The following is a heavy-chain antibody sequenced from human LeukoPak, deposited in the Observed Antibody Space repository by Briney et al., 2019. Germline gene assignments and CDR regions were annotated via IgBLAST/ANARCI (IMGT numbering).Heavy chain of an antibody. D-gene: IGHD3-10*01. CDR2: IYYSGST. CDR3: ARVLYGRTYYNGYFDL. Sequence: SETLSLTCTVSGGSISSGDYYWSWIRQPPGKGLEWIGYIYYSGSTYYNPSLKSRVTISVDTSKNQFSLKLSSVTAADTAVYYCARVLYGRTYYNGYFDLWGRGTLVTVSS. V-gene: IGHV4-30-4*08. CDR1: GGSISSGDYY. J-gene: IGHJ2*01.